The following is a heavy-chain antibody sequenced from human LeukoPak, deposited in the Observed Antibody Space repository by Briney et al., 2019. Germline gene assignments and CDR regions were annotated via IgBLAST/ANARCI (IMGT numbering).Heavy chain of an antibody. CDR2: ISDRGGST. V-gene: IGHV3-23*01. D-gene: IGHD3-10*01. J-gene: IGHJ4*02. CDR3: AKRGVVIRGILVIGYHQEAYHYDF. CDR1: GISLSNYG. Sequence: GGSLRLSCVVSGISLSNYGMTWVCQAPGKGLEWVSYISDRGGSTTYADSVKGRFTISRDTSLNALFLQMNNLRADDTAVYFCAKRGVVIRGILVIGYHQEAYHYDFWGQGVLVTVSS.